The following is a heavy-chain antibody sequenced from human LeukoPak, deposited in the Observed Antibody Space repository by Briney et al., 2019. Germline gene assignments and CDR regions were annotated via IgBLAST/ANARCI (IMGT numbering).Heavy chain of an antibody. CDR2: INPNGGGT. J-gene: IGHJ4*02. CDR3: ARGRYSESPFDY. CDR1: GYTFTGYY. D-gene: IGHD1-26*01. Sequence: ASVKVSCKASGYTFTGYYMHWVRQAPGQGLEWMGWINPNGGGTNYAQKFQGRVTMTRDTSISTAYMELSRLRSDDTAVYYCARGRYSESPFDYWGQGTLVTVSS. V-gene: IGHV1-2*02.